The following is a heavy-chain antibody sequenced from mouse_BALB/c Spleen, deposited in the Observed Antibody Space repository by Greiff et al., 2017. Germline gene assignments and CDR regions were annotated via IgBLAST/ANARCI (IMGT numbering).Heavy chain of an antibody. CDR2: ISSGSSTI. CDR3: ARCSLTTVVEDFDY. Sequence: EVNVVESGGGLVQPGGSRKLSCAASGFTFSSFGMHWVRQAPEKGLEWVAYISSGSSTIYYADTVKGRFTISRDNPKNTLFLQMTSLRSEDTAMYYCARCSLTTVVEDFDYWGQGTTLTVSS. CDR1: GFTFSSFG. D-gene: IGHD1-1*01. V-gene: IGHV5-17*02. J-gene: IGHJ2*01.